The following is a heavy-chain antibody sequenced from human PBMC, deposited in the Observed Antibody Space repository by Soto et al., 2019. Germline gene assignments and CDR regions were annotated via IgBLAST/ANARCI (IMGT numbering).Heavy chain of an antibody. CDR2: IIPIFGTA. CDR1: GYTFTSQN. V-gene: IGHV1-69*13. CDR3: VTALNFRENWF. Sequence: APVKVSCKASGYTFTSQNMHWVRQAPGQGLEWMGGIIPIFGTANYAQKFQGRVTITADESTSTAYMELSSLRSEDTAVSAAVTALNFRENWF. D-gene: IGHD3-10*01. J-gene: IGHJ5*01.